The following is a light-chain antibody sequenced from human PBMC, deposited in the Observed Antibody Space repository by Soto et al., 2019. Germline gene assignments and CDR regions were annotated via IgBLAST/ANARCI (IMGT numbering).Light chain of an antibody. CDR1: QRVDDSH. J-gene: IGKJ4*01. CDR3: QQYNNWLT. CDR2: GAS. V-gene: IGKV3-15*01. Sequence: EIVLTQSPGTLSLSPGERATLSCRASQRVDDSHLAWYQQKPGQAPRLLIYGASTRATGIPARFSGSGSGTEFTLTISSLQSEDFAVYYCQQYNNWLTFGGGTKVDIK.